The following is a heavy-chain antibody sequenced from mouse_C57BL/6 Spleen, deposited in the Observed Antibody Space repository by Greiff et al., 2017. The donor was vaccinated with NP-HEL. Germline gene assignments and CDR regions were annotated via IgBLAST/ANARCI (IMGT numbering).Heavy chain of an antibody. Sequence: VQLQQPGAELVRPGSSVKLSCKASGYTFTSYWMHWVKQRPIQGLEWIGNIDPSDSETHYNQKFKDKATLTVDKSSSTAYMQLSSLTSEDSAVYYCARSSNYEGFAYWGQGTLVTVSA. CDR2: IDPSDSET. CDR3: ARSSNYEGFAY. CDR1: GYTFTSYW. J-gene: IGHJ3*01. D-gene: IGHD2-5*01. V-gene: IGHV1-52*01.